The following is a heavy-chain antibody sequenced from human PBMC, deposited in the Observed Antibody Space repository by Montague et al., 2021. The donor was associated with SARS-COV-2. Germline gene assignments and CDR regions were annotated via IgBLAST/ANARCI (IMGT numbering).Heavy chain of an antibody. CDR3: ARHRNYGDHSLDNWFHP. Sequence: SETLSLTCTVSGGSVNSGSYSWDWIRQPPGKGLEWIGSIHYSGSTSYNPSLKSRVTISIDTSKNQFSLKLSSVTAADTAVYYCARHRNYGDHSLDNWFHPWGQGTLVTVSS. CDR1: GGSVNSGSYS. D-gene: IGHD4-17*01. J-gene: IGHJ5*02. V-gene: IGHV4-39*01. CDR2: IHYSGST.